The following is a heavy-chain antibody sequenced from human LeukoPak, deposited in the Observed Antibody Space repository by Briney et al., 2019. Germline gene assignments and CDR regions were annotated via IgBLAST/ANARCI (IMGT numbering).Heavy chain of an antibody. CDR1: GFTFSSNG. D-gene: IGHD3-10*01. CDR2: ISRSSSSI. J-gene: IGHJ4*02. V-gene: IGHV3-21*01. CDR3: ASSWHGSGSYDIDY. Sequence: GGSLRLSCAASGFTFSSNGMNWVRQAPGKGLEWVSSISRSSSSIYYADSVKGRFTISRDNAKNSLYLQMNSLRAEDTAVYYCASSWHGSGSYDIDYWGQGTLVTVSS.